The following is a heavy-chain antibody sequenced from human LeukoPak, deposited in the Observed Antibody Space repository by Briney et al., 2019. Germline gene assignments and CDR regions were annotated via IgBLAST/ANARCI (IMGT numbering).Heavy chain of an antibody. CDR1: GGSFSGYY. J-gene: IGHJ4*02. V-gene: IGHV4-34*01. Sequence: SETLSLTCAVYGGSFSGYYWSWIRQPPGKGLEWIGEINHSGSTNYNPSLKSRVTISVDTSKNQFSLKLSSVTAADTAVYYCARGGFPPFDYWGQGTLVTVSS. CDR2: INHSGST. CDR3: ARGGFPPFDY.